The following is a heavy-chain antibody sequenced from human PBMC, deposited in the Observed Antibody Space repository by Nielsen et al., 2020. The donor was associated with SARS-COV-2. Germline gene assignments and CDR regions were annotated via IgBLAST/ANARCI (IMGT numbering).Heavy chain of an antibody. D-gene: IGHD3-10*01. CDR1: GFTFSSYA. CDR3: AKRITMVRGVISRWYYYYYGMDV. V-gene: IGHV3-30-3*02. J-gene: IGHJ6*02. CDR2: ISYDGSNK. Sequence: GGSLRLSCAASGFTFSSYAMHWVRQAPGKGLEWVAVISYDGSNKYYADSVKGRFTISRDNSKNTLYLQMNSLRAEDTAVYYCAKRITMVRGVISRWYYYYYGMDVWGQGTTVTVSS.